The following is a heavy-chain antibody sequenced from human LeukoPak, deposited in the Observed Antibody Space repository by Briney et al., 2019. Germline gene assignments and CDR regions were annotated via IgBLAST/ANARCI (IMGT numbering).Heavy chain of an antibody. J-gene: IGHJ4*02. Sequence: GGSLRLSCAASGFTFSSAAMTWVRQAPGKGLQWVSTITGSDDNTYYADSVKGRFTISRDNAKNTLYLQMNSLRAEDTAVYYCASTYYDFWSGYYTLDYWGQGTLVTVSS. D-gene: IGHD3-3*01. CDR3: ASTYYDFWSGYYTLDY. CDR1: GFTFSSAA. V-gene: IGHV3-23*01. CDR2: ITGSDDNT.